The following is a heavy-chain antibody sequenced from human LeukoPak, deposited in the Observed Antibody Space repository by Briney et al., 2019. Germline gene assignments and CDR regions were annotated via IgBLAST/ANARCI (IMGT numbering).Heavy chain of an antibody. CDR1: GGSISSSSYY. V-gene: IGHV4-39*01. D-gene: IGHD7-27*01. CDR3: ASQTLTGGPFDP. CDR2: IYYSGST. Sequence: QLQLQESGPGLVKPSETLSLTCTVSGGSISSSSYYWGWIRQPPGKGLEWIGSIYYSGSTYYNPSLKSRVTISVDTSKNQFSLKLSSVTAADTAVYYCASQTLTGGPFDPWGQGTLVTVSS. J-gene: IGHJ5*02.